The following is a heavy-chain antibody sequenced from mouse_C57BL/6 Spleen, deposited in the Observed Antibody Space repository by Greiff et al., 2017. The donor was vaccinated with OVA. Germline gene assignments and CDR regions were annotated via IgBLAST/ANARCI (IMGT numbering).Heavy chain of an antibody. CDR3: TRGNDYDGGFAY. CDR1: GFTFSDAW. V-gene: IGHV6-6*01. CDR2: IRNKANNHAT. J-gene: IGHJ3*01. Sequence: EVMLVESGGGLVQPGGSMKLSCAASGFTFSDAWMDWVRQSPEKGLEWVAEIRNKANNHATYYAESVKGRFTISRDDSKSSVYLQMNSVRAEDTGIYYCTRGNDYDGGFAYWGQGTLVTVSA. D-gene: IGHD2-4*01.